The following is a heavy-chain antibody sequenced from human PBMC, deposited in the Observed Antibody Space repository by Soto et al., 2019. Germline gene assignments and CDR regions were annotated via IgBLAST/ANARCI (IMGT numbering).Heavy chain of an antibody. CDR3: ARMVGMGGRRRWFDP. D-gene: IGHD1-26*01. V-gene: IGHV4-61*01. CDR1: GGSVSSGNHY. J-gene: IGHJ5*02. CDR2: FYNSGST. Sequence: PGETLSLTCTASGGSVSSGNHYWSWIRQRPGKGLEWIVFFYNSGSTDIYNNGTTNYHPSLKSRVTISVDASKNQCSLKVTSVTAADTAVYYCARMVGMGGRRRWFDPWGQGTLVTVSS.